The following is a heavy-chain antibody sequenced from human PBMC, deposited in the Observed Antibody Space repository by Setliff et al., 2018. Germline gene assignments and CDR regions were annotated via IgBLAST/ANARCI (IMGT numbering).Heavy chain of an antibody. V-gene: IGHV4-39*07. Sequence: PSETLSLTCTVSGGSLSGSLRGYAVFWGWIRQSPGKELEWIGSAYYNGDSYYNPSLKSRVTISVDTSKSQFSLKLTSVTAADTAVYYCARIRGPTGNCQEAFDIWSEGTMVTVSS. CDR1: GGSLSGSLRGYAVF. CDR3: ARIRGPTGNCQEAFDI. J-gene: IGHJ3*02. D-gene: IGHD1-1*01. CDR2: AYYNGDS.